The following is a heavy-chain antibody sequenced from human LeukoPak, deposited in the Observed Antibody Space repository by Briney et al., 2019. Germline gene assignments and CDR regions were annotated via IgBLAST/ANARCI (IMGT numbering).Heavy chain of an antibody. V-gene: IGHV1-8*01. D-gene: IGHD3-3*01. CDR3: ARGASDFWSGYVNWFDP. J-gene: IGHJ5*02. CDR2: MNPNSGNT. CDR1: GYTFTSYD. Sequence: ASVKVSCKASGYTFTSYDINWLRQATGQGLEWMGWMNPNSGNTGYAQKFQGRVTMTRNNSISTAYMELSSLRSEDTAVYYCARGASDFWSGYVNWFDPWGQGTLVTVSS.